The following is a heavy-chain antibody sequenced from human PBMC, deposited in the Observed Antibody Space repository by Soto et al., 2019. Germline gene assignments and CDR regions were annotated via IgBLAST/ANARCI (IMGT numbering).Heavy chain of an antibody. J-gene: IGHJ4*02. V-gene: IGHV1-18*01. D-gene: IGHD6-19*01. CDR2: ISAYNGNT. CDR3: ARDYDSSGWEYYFDY. Sequence: ASVKVSCKASGYTFTSYGISWVRQAPGQGLEWMGWISAYNGNTNYAQKLQGRVTMTTDTSTSTAYMELRSLRSDDTAVYYCARDYDSSGWEYYFDYWGQGTLVTVPQ. CDR1: GYTFTSYG.